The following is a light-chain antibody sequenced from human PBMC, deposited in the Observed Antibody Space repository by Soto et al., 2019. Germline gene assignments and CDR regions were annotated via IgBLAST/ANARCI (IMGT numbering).Light chain of an antibody. V-gene: IGKV1-39*01. Sequence: DIQMTQSPSSLSASVGDRVTITCRASQSITTYLNWYQQKPRKVPKLLIYAASSLQNGVPLRFSGSGSGTDFTLTISSLQPEDFATYYCQQSYSNLYSFGQGTKVDIK. CDR2: AAS. J-gene: IGKJ2*01. CDR3: QQSYSNLYS. CDR1: QSITTY.